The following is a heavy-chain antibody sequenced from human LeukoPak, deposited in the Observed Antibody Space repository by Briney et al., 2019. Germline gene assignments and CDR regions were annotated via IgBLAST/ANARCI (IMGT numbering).Heavy chain of an antibody. CDR1: GFTFSNYW. D-gene: IGHD2-2*01. V-gene: IGHV3-74*01. Sequence: GGSLRLSCAASGFTFSNYWMHWVRQAPGKGLVWVSRINPDGSYTSYADSVKGRFTIFRDNAKNTLYLQMNSLRAEDTAVYYCAKVDIVVVPAAAVDYWGQGTLVTVSS. CDR2: INPDGSYT. CDR3: AKVDIVVVPAAAVDY. J-gene: IGHJ4*02.